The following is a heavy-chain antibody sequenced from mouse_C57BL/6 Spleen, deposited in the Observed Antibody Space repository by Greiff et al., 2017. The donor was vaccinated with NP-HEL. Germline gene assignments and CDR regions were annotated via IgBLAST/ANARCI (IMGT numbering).Heavy chain of an antibody. D-gene: IGHD2-4*01. J-gene: IGHJ3*01. CDR2: IYPGDGDT. CDR3: AREGVYYDYDRFAY. Sequence: VQLQQSGPELVKPGASVKISCKASGYAFSSSWMNWVKQRPGKGLEWIGRIYPGDGDTNYNGKFKGKATLTADKSSSTAYMQLSSLTSEDSAVYFCAREGVYYDYDRFAYWGQGTLVTVSA. V-gene: IGHV1-82*01. CDR1: GYAFSSSW.